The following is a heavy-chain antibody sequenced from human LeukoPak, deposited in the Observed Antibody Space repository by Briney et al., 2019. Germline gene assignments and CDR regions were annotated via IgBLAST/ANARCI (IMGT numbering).Heavy chain of an antibody. CDR3: TTSSDIVVVPAAGGWFDP. V-gene: IGHV4-34*01. Sequence: PSETMSLTCAVYGGSFSGYYWSWIRQPPGKGLEWIGEINHSGSTNYNPSLKSRVTISVDTSKNQFSLKLSSVTAADTAVYYCTTSSDIVVVPAAGGWFDPWGQGTLVTVSS. CDR1: GGSFSGYY. J-gene: IGHJ5*02. D-gene: IGHD2-2*01. CDR2: INHSGST.